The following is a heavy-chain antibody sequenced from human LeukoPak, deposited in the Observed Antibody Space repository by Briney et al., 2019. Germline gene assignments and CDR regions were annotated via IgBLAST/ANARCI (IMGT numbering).Heavy chain of an antibody. CDR1: GYTFTGYS. V-gene: IGHV1-2*02. D-gene: IGHD2-21*01. CDR3: AKGLIGD. CDR2: INPSTGGT. Sequence: ASVKVSCKASGYTFTGYSLHWVRQAPGQGLEWMGWINPSTGGTNFAQKFQGRVTMTTDTSISTAYMELSGLTSDDTAIYYCAKGLIGDWGQGTLVTVSS. J-gene: IGHJ4*02.